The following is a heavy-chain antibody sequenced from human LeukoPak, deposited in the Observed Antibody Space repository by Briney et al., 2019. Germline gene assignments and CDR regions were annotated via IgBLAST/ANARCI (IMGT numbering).Heavy chain of an antibody. D-gene: IGHD5-12*01. CDR2: IYSGGGT. CDR1: GFTVSSNY. V-gene: IGHV3-66*01. CDR3: ARGMGGYGGYDY. Sequence: PGGSLRLSCAASGFTVSSNYMNWVRQAPGKGLEWVSIIYSGGGTNYADSVKGRFTISRDNSKNTVYLQMNSLRVEDTAVYYCARGMGGYGGYDYWGQGTLVTVSS. J-gene: IGHJ4*02.